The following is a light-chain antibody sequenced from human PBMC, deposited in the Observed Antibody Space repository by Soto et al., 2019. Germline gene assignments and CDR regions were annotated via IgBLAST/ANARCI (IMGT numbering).Light chain of an antibody. V-gene: IGLV3-25*03. CDR3: QSADISDSYRVI. Sequence: SYELTQPPSVSVSPGQTATITCFGDALPKQYAYWFQQKPGQAPMLVIYKDIERPSGTPERFSGSRSTTGVTLTISGVQAEDEADYYCQSADISDSYRVIFGGGTKVTVL. CDR1: ALPKQY. CDR2: KDI. J-gene: IGLJ2*01.